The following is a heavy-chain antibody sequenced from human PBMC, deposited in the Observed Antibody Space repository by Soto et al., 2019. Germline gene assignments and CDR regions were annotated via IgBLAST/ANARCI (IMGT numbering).Heavy chain of an antibody. Sequence: GEYLKISCKGSGYNFAGYWIAWVRQMPGKGLELMGNIYPSDSDTRYRPSFQGQVTISADKSISSAYLQWSSLRASETAMYYCARGGVSTRTFDYWGQGTPVTVSS. J-gene: IGHJ4*02. CDR3: ARGGVSTRTFDY. CDR2: IYPSDSDT. V-gene: IGHV5-51*01. CDR1: GYNFAGYW. D-gene: IGHD3-3*01.